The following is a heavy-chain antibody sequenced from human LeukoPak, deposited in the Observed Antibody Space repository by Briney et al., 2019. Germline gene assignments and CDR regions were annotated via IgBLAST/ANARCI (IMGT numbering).Heavy chain of an antibody. J-gene: IGHJ3*02. D-gene: IGHD3-22*01. CDR3: ARDTYYYNSDTSWSDVFDI. CDR2: IYYSGST. CDR1: GGSISTYY. V-gene: IGHV4-59*01. Sequence: SETLSLTCTVSGGSISTYYWSWVRQSPGKGLEWIGHIYYSGSTNYNPSLKSRVAMSVDTSKNQFSLKLSSVTAADTAVYYCARDTYYYNSDTSWSDVFDIRGQGTMVTVSS.